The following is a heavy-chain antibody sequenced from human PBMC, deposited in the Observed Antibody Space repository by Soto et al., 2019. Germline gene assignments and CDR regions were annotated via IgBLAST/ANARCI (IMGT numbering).Heavy chain of an antibody. J-gene: IGHJ4*02. V-gene: IGHV1-18*01. CDR2: ISAYDGQT. CDR1: GDGFSNYG. D-gene: IGHD3-22*01. Sequence: QVQLVQSGAAVKKPGASVRVSCKASGDGFSNYGFSWVRQAPGQGLEWMGWISAYDGQTNYTKKFQGRVTMTTDTSSSTADMELRSMRSDDTAVYYCARVWYYDSSGYYAFDYWGLGTLVTVSS. CDR3: ARVWYYDSSGYYAFDY.